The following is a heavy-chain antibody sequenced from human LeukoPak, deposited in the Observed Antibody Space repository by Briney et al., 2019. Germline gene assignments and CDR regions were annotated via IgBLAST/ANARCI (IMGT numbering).Heavy chain of an antibody. D-gene: IGHD6-19*01. J-gene: IGHJ4*02. CDR2: IYYSGST. CDR1: GGSISSSSHY. CDR3: ARQRTSGSASNLRVAQIDS. Sequence: PSETLSLTCTVSGGSISSSSHYWAWIRQSPGTGLEWIGSIYYSGSTYYNPSLKSRATISVDTSKNQISLKVSSVTAADLALYFCARQRTSGSASNLRVAQIDSWGQGTLVTVSS. V-gene: IGHV4-39*01.